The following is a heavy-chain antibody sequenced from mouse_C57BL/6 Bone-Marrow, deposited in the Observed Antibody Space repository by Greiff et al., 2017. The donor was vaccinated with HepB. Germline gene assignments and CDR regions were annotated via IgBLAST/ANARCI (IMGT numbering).Heavy chain of an antibody. D-gene: IGHD3-3*01. Sequence: EVKLMESEGGLVQPGSSMKLSCTASGFTFSDYYMAWVRQVPEKGLEWVANINYDGSSTYYLDSLKSRFIISRDNAKNILYLQMSSLKSEDTATYYCARELGQPYFDYWGQGTTLTVSS. V-gene: IGHV5-16*01. J-gene: IGHJ2*01. CDR2: INYDGSST. CDR3: ARELGQPYFDY. CDR1: GFTFSDYY.